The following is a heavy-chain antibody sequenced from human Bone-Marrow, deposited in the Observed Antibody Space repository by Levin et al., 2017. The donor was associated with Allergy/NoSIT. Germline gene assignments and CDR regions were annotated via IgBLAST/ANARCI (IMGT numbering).Heavy chain of an antibody. CDR1: GFTFSSYG. Sequence: GESLKISCAASGFTFSSYGMHWVRQAPGKGLEWVAVIWYDGSNKYYADSVKGRFTISRDNSKNTLYLQMNSLRAEDTAVYYCARGDGLYQLLFDYWGQGTLVTVSS. D-gene: IGHD2-2*01. CDR2: IWYDGSNK. V-gene: IGHV3-33*01. CDR3: ARGDGLYQLLFDY. J-gene: IGHJ4*02.